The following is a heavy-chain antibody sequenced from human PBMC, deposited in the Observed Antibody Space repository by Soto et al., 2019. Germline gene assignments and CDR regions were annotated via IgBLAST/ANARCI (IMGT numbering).Heavy chain of an antibody. D-gene: IGHD3-10*01. J-gene: IGHJ3*02. CDR3: ETSRRGSGSYGFDAFDI. CDR2: FDPEDGET. CDR1: GYTLTEFS. Sequence: ASVKVSCKVSGYTLTEFSMHWVRQAPGKGLEWMGGFDPEDGETIYAQKFQGRVTMTEDTATDTAYMELSSLRSEDTAVYYCETSRRGSGSYGFDAFDIWGQGTMVTVSS. V-gene: IGHV1-24*01.